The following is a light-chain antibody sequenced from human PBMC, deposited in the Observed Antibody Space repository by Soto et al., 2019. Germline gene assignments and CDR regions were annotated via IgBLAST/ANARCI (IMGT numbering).Light chain of an antibody. Sequence: ERVMTQSPATLSVSPGERATLSCRASQRISNYLAWYQQKPGQAPRLLISGASTRATGIPARFSGSGSGTEFTLTISSLQSEDFAAYYCQQYNNWPPTFGQGTKVDIK. CDR3: QQYNNWPPT. J-gene: IGKJ1*01. CDR2: GAS. V-gene: IGKV3-15*01. CDR1: QRISNY.